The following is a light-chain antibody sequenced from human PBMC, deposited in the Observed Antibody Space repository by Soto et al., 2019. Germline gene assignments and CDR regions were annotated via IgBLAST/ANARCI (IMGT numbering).Light chain of an antibody. V-gene: IGKV1-5*03. J-gene: IGKJ2*01. CDR3: QQYMAYPYT. CDR2: KAS. CDR1: QTISSW. Sequence: DIQITQSPSTLSGSVGDRVTITCRASQTISSWLAWYQQKPGKAPKLLIYKASTLKSGVPSRFSGSGSGTEFTLTISSLQPDDFATYYCQQYMAYPYTFGQGTKVDIK.